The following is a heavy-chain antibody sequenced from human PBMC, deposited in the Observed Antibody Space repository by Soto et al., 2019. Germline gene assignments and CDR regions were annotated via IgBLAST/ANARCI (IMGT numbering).Heavy chain of an antibody. D-gene: IGHD5-12*01. Sequence: SLNISFKGVGYNFGSAWIGWVRQIPGKGLEWMGLIKPGTYDIRYSPPFRGQVTISADEAVTTAYLQWSGLKASESAMYYCARQYSFIWDSWGQGTLVSVS. CDR3: ARQYSFIWDS. J-gene: IGHJ4*02. V-gene: IGHV5-51*01. CDR1: GYNFGSAW. CDR2: IKPGTYDI.